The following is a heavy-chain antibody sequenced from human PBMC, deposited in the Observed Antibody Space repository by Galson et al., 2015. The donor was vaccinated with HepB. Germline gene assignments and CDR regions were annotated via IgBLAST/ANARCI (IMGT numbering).Heavy chain of an antibody. D-gene: IGHD5-24*01. V-gene: IGHV3-30-3*01. CDR2: ISYDGSNK. Sequence: SLRLSCAASGFTFSSYAMHWVRQAPGKGLEWVAVISYDGSNKYYADSVKGRFTISRDNSKNTLYLQMNSLRAEDTAVYYCARGDGYNTFDYWGQGTLVTVSS. CDR1: GFTFSSYA. CDR3: ARGDGYNTFDY. J-gene: IGHJ4*02.